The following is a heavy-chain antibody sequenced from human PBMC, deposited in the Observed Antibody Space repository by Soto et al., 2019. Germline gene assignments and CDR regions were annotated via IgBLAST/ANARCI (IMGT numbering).Heavy chain of an antibody. CDR1: GFTFSSFW. V-gene: IGHV3-7*01. Sequence: SGGSLRLSCAASGFTFSSFWMTWVRQAPGKGLEWVANIKQDGSEKYYVDSVKGRFTISRDNAKNSLYLQMNSLRAEDTAVYYCARVGILWFGELFDYYYYGMDVWGQGTTVTVSS. D-gene: IGHD3-10*01. J-gene: IGHJ6*02. CDR2: IKQDGSEK. CDR3: ARVGILWFGELFDYYYYGMDV.